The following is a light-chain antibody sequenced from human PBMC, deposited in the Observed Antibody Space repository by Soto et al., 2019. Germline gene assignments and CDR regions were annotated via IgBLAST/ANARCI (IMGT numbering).Light chain of an antibody. CDR1: SSDVGAYNL. Sequence: QSVLTQPASVSGSPGQSITISCTGTSSDVGAYNLVSWYQHYPGQVPKLLIYNVSHRPSGISNRFSGSKSGNTASLTISGLQAEDEADYFCPSSTPGALYVFGTGTKLTVL. J-gene: IGLJ1*01. CDR3: PSSTPGALYV. CDR2: NVS. V-gene: IGLV2-14*01.